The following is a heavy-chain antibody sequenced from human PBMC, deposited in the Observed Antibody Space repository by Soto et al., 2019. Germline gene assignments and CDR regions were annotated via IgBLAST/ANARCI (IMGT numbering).Heavy chain of an antibody. D-gene: IGHD6-13*01. CDR1: GYSFSNYW. J-gene: IGHJ4*02. CDR3: ARGLDAYSSSWYWFDY. CDR2: IFPADSDT. V-gene: IGHV5-51*01. Sequence: PGESLKISCKGSGYSFSNYWIAWVRQMPGKGLEWMGIIFPADSDTKYSPSFQGQVTISADKSISTAYLQWSSLKASDTAMYYCARGLDAYSSSWYWFDYWGQGTLVTVSS.